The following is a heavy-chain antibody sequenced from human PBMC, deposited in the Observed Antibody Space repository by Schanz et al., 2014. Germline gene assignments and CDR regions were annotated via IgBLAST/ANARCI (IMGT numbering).Heavy chain of an antibody. CDR3: AKVQTHTLYGGNSCFDY. J-gene: IGHJ4*02. D-gene: IGHD2-21*02. Sequence: EARLVDSGGGLVQSGRSLRLSCAASGFTFDDHAMHWVRQVPGKGLEWVSGISWNSGNIAYADSVKGRFTISRDNAKNSLYLQMNSLRPEDTALYYCAKVQTHTLYGGNSCFDYWGQGTLVTVSS. CDR1: GFTFDDHA. CDR2: ISWNSGNI. V-gene: IGHV3-9*01.